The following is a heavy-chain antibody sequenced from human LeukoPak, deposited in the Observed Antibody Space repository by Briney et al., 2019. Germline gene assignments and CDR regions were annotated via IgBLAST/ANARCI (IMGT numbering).Heavy chain of an antibody. D-gene: IGHD1-1*01. V-gene: IGHV3-53*01. CDR3: VTETWND. CDR1: GFSLTAKY. J-gene: IGHJ1*01. CDR2: FYRDGGT. Sequence: GGSLRLSCAASGFSLTAKYMTWVRQAPGKGLEWVSVFYRDGGTLYADSVKGRFTISRDNSKNTVYFQMNSLRPEDTAIYYCVTETWNDWGQGTLVTVSS.